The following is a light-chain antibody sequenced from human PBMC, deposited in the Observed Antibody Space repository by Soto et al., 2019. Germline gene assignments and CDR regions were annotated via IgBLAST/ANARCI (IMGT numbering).Light chain of an antibody. CDR3: QQYSHYSRT. CDR2: RTS. J-gene: IGKJ1*01. Sequence: DIQLTQSPSTLSASVGDRVTITCRAGQSVDDWLAWYQQTPGKAPNLLISRTSILKSGVPSKFSGSGSWTEFTLTISSLQPDDFATYYCQQYSHYSRTFGQGTKVEI. V-gene: IGKV1-5*03. CDR1: QSVDDW.